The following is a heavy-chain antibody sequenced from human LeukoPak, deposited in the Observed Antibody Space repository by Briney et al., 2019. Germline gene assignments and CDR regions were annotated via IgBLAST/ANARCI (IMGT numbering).Heavy chain of an antibody. CDR2: IYYSGST. Sequence: SETQSLTCTVSGGSISSGGYYWSWIRQHPGKGLEWIGYIYYSGSTYYNPSLKSRVTISVDTSKNQSSLKLSSVTAADTAVYYCAREYSSSWYGYYFDYWGQGTLVTVSS. CDR3: AREYSSSWYGYYFDY. CDR1: GGSISSGGYY. V-gene: IGHV4-31*03. D-gene: IGHD6-13*01. J-gene: IGHJ4*02.